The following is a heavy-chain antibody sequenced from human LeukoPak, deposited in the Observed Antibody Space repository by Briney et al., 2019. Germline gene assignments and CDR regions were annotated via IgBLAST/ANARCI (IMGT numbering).Heavy chain of an antibody. V-gene: IGHV1-58*02. D-gene: IGHD3-22*01. CDR2: IVGGSGNT. J-gene: IGHJ4*02. Sequence: SARVSCKASGFTFTSSAMQWVRQARGQRLEWIGWIVGGSGNTNHAQKFQERVTITRDMSTSTAYMELSSLRSEDTAVSYCAADRYDSSGYYHFDYWGQGNLVSASS. CDR1: GFTFTSSA. CDR3: AADRYDSSGYYHFDY.